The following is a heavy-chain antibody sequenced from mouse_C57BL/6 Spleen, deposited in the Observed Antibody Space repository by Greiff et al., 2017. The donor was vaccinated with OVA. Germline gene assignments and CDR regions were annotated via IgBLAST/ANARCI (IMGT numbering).Heavy chain of an antibody. CDR3: ARHDDPFAY. V-gene: IGHV5-6*01. CDR1: GFTFSSYG. Sequence: EVKVVESGGDLVKPGGSLKLSCAASGFTFSSYGMSWVRQTPDKRLEWVATISSGGSYTYYPDSVKGRFTISRDNAKNTLYLQMSSLKSEDTAMYYCARHDDPFAYWGQGTLVTVSA. D-gene: IGHD2-3*01. CDR2: ISSGGSYT. J-gene: IGHJ3*01.